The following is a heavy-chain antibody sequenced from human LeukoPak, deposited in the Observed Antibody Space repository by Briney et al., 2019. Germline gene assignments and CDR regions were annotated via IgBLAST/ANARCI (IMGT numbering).Heavy chain of an antibody. D-gene: IGHD2-21*01. Sequence: GGSLRLSCAASGFTFSSYGMHWVRQAPGKGLEWVAVISYDGSNKYYADSVKGRFTISRDNSKNTLYLQMNSLRAEDTAVYYCAKESSPIRRPYFDYWGQGTLVTVSS. J-gene: IGHJ4*02. CDR2: ISYDGSNK. CDR3: AKESSPIRRPYFDY. CDR1: GFTFSSYG. V-gene: IGHV3-30*18.